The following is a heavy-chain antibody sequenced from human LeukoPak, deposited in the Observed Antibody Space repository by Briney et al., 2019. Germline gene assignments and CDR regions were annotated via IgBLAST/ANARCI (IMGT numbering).Heavy chain of an antibody. CDR3: ARNIRFGESADAFDI. CDR2: INPNSGGT. J-gene: IGHJ3*02. CDR1: GYTFTGYY. V-gene: IGHV1-2*02. D-gene: IGHD3-10*01. Sequence: VASVKVSCKASGYTFTGYYMHWVRQAPGQGLEWMGWINPNSGGTNYAQKFQGRVTMTRDKSIRTAYMELSRLTSDDTAVYYCARNIRFGESADAFDIWGQGTMVTVSS.